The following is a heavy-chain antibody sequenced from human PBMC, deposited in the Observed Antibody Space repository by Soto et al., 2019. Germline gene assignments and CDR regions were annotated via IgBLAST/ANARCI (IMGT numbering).Heavy chain of an antibody. J-gene: IGHJ5*02. D-gene: IGHD3-22*01. CDR2: IYYSGST. Sequence: QVQQQESGPGLMKPSQTLSLTCTVSGGSISSGGYYWSWIRQHPGKGLEWIGYIYYSGSTYYNPSLKSRVTISVDTSTNQFSLKLSSVTAADTAVYYCARDYSGGYYWFDPWGQGTLVTVSS. CDR1: GGSISSGGYY. CDR3: ARDYSGGYYWFDP. V-gene: IGHV4-31*03.